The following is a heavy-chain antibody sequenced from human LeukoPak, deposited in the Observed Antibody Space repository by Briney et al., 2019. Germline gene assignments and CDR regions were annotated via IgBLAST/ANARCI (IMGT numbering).Heavy chain of an antibody. Sequence: ASVKVSCKASGYTFTSYGISWVRRAPGQGLEWMGWISAYNGNTNYAQKLQGRVTMTTDTSTSTAYMELRSLRSDDTAVYYCARDRSDTAMVTRDAFDIWGQGTMVTVSS. V-gene: IGHV1-18*01. CDR2: ISAYNGNT. CDR3: ARDRSDTAMVTRDAFDI. D-gene: IGHD5-18*01. J-gene: IGHJ3*02. CDR1: GYTFTSYG.